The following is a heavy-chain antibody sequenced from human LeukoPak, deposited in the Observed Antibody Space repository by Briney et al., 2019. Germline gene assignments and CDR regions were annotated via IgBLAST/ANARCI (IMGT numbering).Heavy chain of an antibody. CDR1: GFTFSSYA. D-gene: IGHD5/OR15-5a*01. J-gene: IGHJ3*02. Sequence: GGSLRLSCSASGFTFSSYAMNWVRQAPGKGLEWVSAISGSGVSTYHADSVKGRFTVSRDNSKKTLYLQMNSLRAEDTAVYYCAKDALVVSTRYDAFDIWGQGTMVTVSS. CDR3: AKDALVVSTRYDAFDI. CDR2: ISGSGVST. V-gene: IGHV3-23*01.